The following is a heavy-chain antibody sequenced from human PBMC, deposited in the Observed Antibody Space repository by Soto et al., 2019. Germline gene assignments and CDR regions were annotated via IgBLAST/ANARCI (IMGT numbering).Heavy chain of an antibody. J-gene: IGHJ6*02. V-gene: IGHV3-21*01. CDR3: ARDQATVTTLYYYYGMDV. D-gene: IGHD4-17*01. CDR2: ISSSSSYI. CDR1: GFTFSSYS. Sequence: EVQLVESGGGLVKPGGSLRLSCAASGFTFSSYSMNWVRQAPGKGLEWVSSISSSSSYIYYADSVKGRFTISRDNAKNSLYLQMNSLRAEDTAVYYCARDQATVTTLYYYYGMDVWGQGTTVTGSS.